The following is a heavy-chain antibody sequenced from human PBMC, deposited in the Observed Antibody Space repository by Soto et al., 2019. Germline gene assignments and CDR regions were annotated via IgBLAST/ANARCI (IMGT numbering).Heavy chain of an antibody. Sequence: ASVKVSCKASGGTFSSYAISWVRQAPGQGLEWMGGIIPIFGTANYAQKFQGRVTITADESTSTAYMELSSLRSEDTAVYYCARDGGSHYYYYGMDVWGQGTTVTVSS. D-gene: IGHD2-15*01. V-gene: IGHV1-69*13. CDR3: ARDGGSHYYYYGMDV. J-gene: IGHJ6*02. CDR2: IIPIFGTA. CDR1: GGTFSSYA.